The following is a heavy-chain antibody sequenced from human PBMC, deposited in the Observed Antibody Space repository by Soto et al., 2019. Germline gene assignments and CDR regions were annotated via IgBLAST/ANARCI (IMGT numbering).Heavy chain of an antibody. Sequence: EVQLVESGGGLVQPGGSLRLSCAASEFTFSSFWMSWVRQAPGTGLEWVANIKEDGSEKYYADSVKGRFTISRDHAKKTLFLQMKNLRAEDTAVYYCAKDDGYGDYFGQGTLVTVSS. CDR2: IKEDGSEK. J-gene: IGHJ4*02. D-gene: IGHD5-12*01. V-gene: IGHV3-7*01. CDR1: EFTFSSFW. CDR3: AKDDGYGDY.